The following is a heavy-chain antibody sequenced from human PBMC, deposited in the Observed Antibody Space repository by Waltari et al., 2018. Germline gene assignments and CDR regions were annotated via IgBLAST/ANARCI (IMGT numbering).Heavy chain of an antibody. CDR3: AKDSKGGQQWLFDY. CDR2: ISYDGSNK. Sequence: QVQLVESGGGVVQPGRSLRLSCAASGFTFSSSGMHWVRPAPGKGLEWVAVISYDGSNKYYADSVKGRFTISRDNSKNTLYLQMNSLRAEDTAVYYCAKDSKGGQQWLFDYWGQGTLVTVSS. CDR1: GFTFSSSG. J-gene: IGHJ4*02. D-gene: IGHD6-19*01. V-gene: IGHV3-30*18.